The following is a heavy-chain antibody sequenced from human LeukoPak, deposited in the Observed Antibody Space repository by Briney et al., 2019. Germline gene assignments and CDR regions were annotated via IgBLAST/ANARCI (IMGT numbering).Heavy chain of an antibody. CDR3: ARDWAMVRGVIIGLDYYYMDV. Sequence: ASVKVSCKASGHTFTSYGISWVRQAPGQGLEWMGWISAYNGNTNYAQKLQGRVTMTTDTSTSTAYMELRSLRSDDTAVYYCARDWAMVRGVIIGLDYYYMDVWGKGTTVTVSS. D-gene: IGHD3-10*01. CDR1: GHTFTSYG. J-gene: IGHJ6*03. CDR2: ISAYNGNT. V-gene: IGHV1-18*01.